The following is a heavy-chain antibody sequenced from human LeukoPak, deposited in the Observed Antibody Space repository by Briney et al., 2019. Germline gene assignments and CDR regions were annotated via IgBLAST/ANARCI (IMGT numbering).Heavy chain of an antibody. D-gene: IGHD6-25*01. J-gene: IGHJ4*02. CDR2: ISSSSSYI. V-gene: IGHV3-21*01. CDR1: GFTFDDYG. Sequence: GGSLRLSCAASGFTFDDYGMSWVRQAPGKGLEWVSSISSSSSYIYYADSVKGRFTISRDNAKNSLYLQMNSLRAEDTAVYYCARDFAATPYYFDYWGQGTLVTVSA. CDR3: ARDFAATPYYFDY.